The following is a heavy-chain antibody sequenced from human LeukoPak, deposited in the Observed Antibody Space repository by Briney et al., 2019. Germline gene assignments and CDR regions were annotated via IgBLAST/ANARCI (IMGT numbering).Heavy chain of an antibody. CDR3: ARGVWELFPGAWFDP. Sequence: SETLSLTCTVSGGSISSSSYYWGWIRQPPGKGLGWIGSIYYSGSTYYNPSLKSRVTISVDTCKNQFSLKLSSVTAADTAVYYCARGVWELFPGAWFDPWGQGTLVTVSS. CDR2: IYYSGST. J-gene: IGHJ5*02. CDR1: GGSISSSSYY. V-gene: IGHV4-39*01. D-gene: IGHD1-26*01.